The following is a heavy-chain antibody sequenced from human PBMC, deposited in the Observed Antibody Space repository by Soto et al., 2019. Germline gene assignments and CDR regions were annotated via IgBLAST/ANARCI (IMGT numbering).Heavy chain of an antibody. D-gene: IGHD5-12*01. CDR3: ARDEGVASGN. V-gene: IGHV1-3*04. CDR2: INTADDDT. CDR1: GYTFSSSP. J-gene: IGHJ4*02. Sequence: ASVKVSCKASGYTFSSSPLHWVRQAPGQRPEWMGWINTADDDTKYSQKFQDRVTLTRDTSASTAYMEVSSLTPEDTAVYYCARDEGVASGNWGQGTLVTVSS.